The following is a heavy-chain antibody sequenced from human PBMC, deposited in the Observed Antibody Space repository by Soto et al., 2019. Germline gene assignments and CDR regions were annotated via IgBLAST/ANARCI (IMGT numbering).Heavy chain of an antibody. CDR3: AREIAAAGHYYGMDV. V-gene: IGHV1-69*13. J-gene: IGHJ6*02. CDR1: GGTFSSYA. CDR2: IIPIFGTA. Sequence: ASVKVSCKASGGTFSSYAISWVRQAPGQGLEWMGGIIPIFGTANYAQKFQGRVTITADESTSTAYMELSSLRSEDTAVYYCAREIAAAGHYYGMDVWGQGTTVTVSS. D-gene: IGHD6-13*01.